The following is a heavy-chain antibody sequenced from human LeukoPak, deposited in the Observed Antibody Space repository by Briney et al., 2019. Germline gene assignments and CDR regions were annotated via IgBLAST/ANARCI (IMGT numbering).Heavy chain of an antibody. J-gene: IGHJ5*02. V-gene: IGHV4-61*02. CDR3: ARGRFGDWFDP. D-gene: IGHD3-10*01. CDR1: GGSISSGSYY. Sequence: PSQTLSLTCTVSGGSISSGSYYWSWIRQPARKGLEWIGRIYTSGSTNYNPSLKSRVTISVDTSKNQFSLKLSDVTAADTAVYYCARGRFGDWFDPWGQGTLVTVSS. CDR2: IYTSGST.